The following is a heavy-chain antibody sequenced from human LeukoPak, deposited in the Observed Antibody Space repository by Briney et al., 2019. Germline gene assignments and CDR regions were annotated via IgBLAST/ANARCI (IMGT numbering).Heavy chain of an antibody. Sequence: SETLSLTCTVSGGSVSSYYWSWIRQPPGKGLEWIGYIYYSGSTNYNPSLKSRVTISVDTSKNQFSLKLSSVTAADTAVYYCARGYDYVWGSHRALGYWGQGTLVTVSS. CDR1: GGSVSSYY. CDR3: ARGYDYVWGSHRALGY. D-gene: IGHD3-16*02. J-gene: IGHJ4*02. CDR2: IYYSGST. V-gene: IGHV4-59*02.